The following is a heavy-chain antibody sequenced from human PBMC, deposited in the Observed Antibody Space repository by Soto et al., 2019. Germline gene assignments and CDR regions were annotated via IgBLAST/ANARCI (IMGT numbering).Heavy chain of an antibody. D-gene: IGHD6-6*01. CDR3: ASYSSSSRRLDY. V-gene: IGHV1-18*01. J-gene: IGHJ4*02. CDR2: ISAYNGNT. Sequence: ASVKVSCKASGYTFTSYGISWVRQAPGQGLEWMGWISAYNGNTNYAQKLQGRVTLTTDPSTSTAYMELRSLRSDDTAVYYCASYSSSSRRLDYWGQGTLVTVSS. CDR1: GYTFTSYG.